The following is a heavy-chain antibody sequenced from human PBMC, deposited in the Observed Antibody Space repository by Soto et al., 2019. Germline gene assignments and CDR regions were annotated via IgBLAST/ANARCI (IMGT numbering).Heavy chain of an antibody. CDR1: VFSFTNFA. Sequence: GGSLRLSCAASVFSFTNFAMSWVRQAPGKGLEWVAGIGASGDITWYADSVKGRLSISRDKSKNTLYLQLNSLRFEDTAVYYCAKDDFTDRGDDYADHWGPGTLVTVSS. V-gene: IGHV3-23*01. CDR2: IGASGDIT. J-gene: IGHJ4*02. D-gene: IGHD2-21*02. CDR3: AKDDFTDRGDDYADH.